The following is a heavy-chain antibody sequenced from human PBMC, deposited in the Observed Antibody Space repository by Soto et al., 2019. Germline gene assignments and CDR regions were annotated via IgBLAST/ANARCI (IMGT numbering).Heavy chain of an antibody. CDR3: AKWREQQLGNYYYYYGMDV. CDR1: GFTFSSYA. CDR2: ISGSGGST. V-gene: IGHV3-23*01. J-gene: IGHJ6*02. D-gene: IGHD6-13*01. Sequence: PGGSLRLSCAASGFTFSSYAMSWVRQAPGKXLEWVSAISGSGGSTYYADSVKGRFTISRDNSKNTLYLQMNSLRAEDTAVYYCAKWREQQLGNYYYYYGMDVWGQGTTVTVSS.